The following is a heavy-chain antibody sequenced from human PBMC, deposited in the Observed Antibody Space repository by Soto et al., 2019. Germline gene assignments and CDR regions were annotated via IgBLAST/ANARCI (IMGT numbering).Heavy chain of an antibody. Sequence: SETLSLTCTVSGGSISSYYWSWIRQPPGMGLEWIGYIYYSGSTNYNPSLKSRVTISVDTSKNQFSLKLSSVTAADTAVYYCARAEDIVVVVAATPGAFDIWGQGTMVTVSS. V-gene: IGHV4-59*01. CDR3: ARAEDIVVVVAATPGAFDI. CDR1: GGSISSYY. J-gene: IGHJ3*02. CDR2: IYYSGST. D-gene: IGHD2-15*01.